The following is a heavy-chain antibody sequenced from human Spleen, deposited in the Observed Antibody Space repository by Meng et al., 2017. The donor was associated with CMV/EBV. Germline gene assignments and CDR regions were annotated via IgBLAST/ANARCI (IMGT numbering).Heavy chain of an antibody. CDR2: MEPNSGNT. D-gene: IGHD1-1*01. CDR1: GYIFTSYD. CDR3: ARGNPSNWNDADFDY. J-gene: IGHJ4*02. V-gene: IGHV1-8*01. Sequence: ASVKVSCKASGYIFTSYDINWVRQATGQGLEWMGWMEPNSGNTGYAQKFQGRVTMTRNTSLRTAYMDLSGLRSEDTAVYFCARGNPSNWNDADFDYWGQGTLVTVSS.